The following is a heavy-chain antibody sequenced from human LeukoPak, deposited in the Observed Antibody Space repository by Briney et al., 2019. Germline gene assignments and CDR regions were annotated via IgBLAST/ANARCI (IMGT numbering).Heavy chain of an antibody. D-gene: IGHD2-15*01. CDR3: ARLTDIVEN. CDR2: INQSGST. Sequence: SETLSLTCAVYGGSFSGYYWNWIRQSPGKGLEWIGEINQSGSTSYNPSLKSRVSISVDTSKNHFSLKVSSVTDADTAVYYCARLTDIVENWGQGTLVTVSS. V-gene: IGHV4-34*01. J-gene: IGHJ4*02. CDR1: GGSFSGYY.